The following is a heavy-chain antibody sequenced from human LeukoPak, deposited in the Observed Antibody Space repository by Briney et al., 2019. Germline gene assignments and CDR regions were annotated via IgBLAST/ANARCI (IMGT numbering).Heavy chain of an antibody. D-gene: IGHD6-19*01. CDR1: GGPFSGYY. V-gene: IGHV4-34*01. J-gene: IGHJ4*02. CDR3: ARVARGWYGFGVDY. Sequence: SETLSLTCDVYGGPFSGYYWSWIRQPPGKGLEGIGEINHSGSTNYNPSLKSRVTISVDTSKHQFSLKLSSVTAADTAVYYCARVARGWYGFGVDYWGQGTLVTVSS. CDR2: INHSGST.